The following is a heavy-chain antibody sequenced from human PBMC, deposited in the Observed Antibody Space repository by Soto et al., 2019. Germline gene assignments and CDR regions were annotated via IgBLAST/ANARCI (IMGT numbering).Heavy chain of an antibody. D-gene: IGHD5-12*01. CDR2: ISGSGGST. CDR1: GFTFSSYA. J-gene: IGHJ4*02. V-gene: IGHV3-23*01. Sequence: VGSLRLSCAASGFTFSSYAMSWVCQAPGKGLEWVSAISGSGGSTYYADSVKGRFTISRDNSKNTLYPQMNSLRAEGTAVYYCAKDWVGYRFDYWGQGTLVTVSS. CDR3: AKDWVGYRFDY.